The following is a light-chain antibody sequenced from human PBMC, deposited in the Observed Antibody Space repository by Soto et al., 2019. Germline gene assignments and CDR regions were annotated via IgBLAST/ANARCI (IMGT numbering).Light chain of an antibody. V-gene: IGKV3-20*01. J-gene: IGKJ1*01. CDR2: GAS. CDR3: QQYGSAGT. CDR1: QSVSNNY. Sequence: EIVLTQSPGTLSLSPGERDTLSCRASQSVSNNYLAWYQQKPGQAPRLLIYGASNRATGIPDRFSGSGSGTDVTLTISRLEPEDFAVYYCQQYGSAGTFGQGTKVEIK.